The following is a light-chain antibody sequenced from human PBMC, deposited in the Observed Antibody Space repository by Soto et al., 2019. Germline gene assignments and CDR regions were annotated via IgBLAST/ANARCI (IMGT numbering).Light chain of an antibody. CDR3: QQYNNWPET. V-gene: IGKV3-15*01. J-gene: IGKJ1*01. Sequence: VMTQSPATLSLSPGDRATLSCRASQSVSSNLAWYQQNTGQAPRILIYGESTRATGIPDRLSGSGSGTELTLTISRLQSEDFAVYYCQQYNNWPETFGQGTKVDI. CDR1: QSVSSN. CDR2: GES.